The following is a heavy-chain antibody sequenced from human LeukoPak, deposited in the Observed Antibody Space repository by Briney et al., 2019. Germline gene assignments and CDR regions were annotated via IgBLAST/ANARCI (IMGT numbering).Heavy chain of an antibody. D-gene: IGHD1-26*01. V-gene: IGHV4-61*02. J-gene: IGHJ4*02. CDR1: GGSISSGSYY. CDR2: IYTSGST. Sequence: TSQTLSLTCTVSGGSISSGSYYWSWIRQPAGKGLEWIGRIYTSGSTNYNPSLKSRVTISVDTSKNQFSLKLSSVTAADTAVYYCARVNPYSGSHSADYWGQGTLVTVSS. CDR3: ARVNPYSGSHSADY.